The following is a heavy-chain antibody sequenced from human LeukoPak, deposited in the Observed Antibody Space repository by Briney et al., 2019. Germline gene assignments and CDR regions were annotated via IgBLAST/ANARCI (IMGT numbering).Heavy chain of an antibody. Sequence: PGGSLRLSCAASGFTFSDYYMSWVRQAPGKGLEWVANIKQDGSEKYYVDSVKGRFTISRDNAKNSLYLQMNSLRAEDTAVYYCAREGQYSRMAGWDYFDYWGQGTLVTVSS. V-gene: IGHV3-7*01. CDR3: AREGQYSRMAGWDYFDY. J-gene: IGHJ4*02. CDR1: GFTFSDYY. D-gene: IGHD6-19*01. CDR2: IKQDGSEK.